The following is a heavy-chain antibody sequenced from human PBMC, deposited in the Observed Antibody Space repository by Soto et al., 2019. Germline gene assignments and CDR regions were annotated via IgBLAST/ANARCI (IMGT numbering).Heavy chain of an antibody. CDR3: VRDNIVGGMDLFDS. V-gene: IGHV6-1*01. CDR1: GDSVSSSSAA. Sequence: QIQLQQSGPGLVKPSQTLSLTCAISGDSVSSSSAAWHWIRQSPSRGLEWLGRTYYRSKWYSDYAISMKSRMTINPDTSKNQFSLQMNSVTPEDTAMYYCVRDNIVGGMDLFDSWGRGTLVTVAS. D-gene: IGHD1-26*01. CDR2: TYYRSKWYS. J-gene: IGHJ4*02.